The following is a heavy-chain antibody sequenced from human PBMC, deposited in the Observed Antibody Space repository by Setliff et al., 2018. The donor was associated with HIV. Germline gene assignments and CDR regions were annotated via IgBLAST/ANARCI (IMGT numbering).Heavy chain of an antibody. J-gene: IGHJ6*02. V-gene: IGHV3-33*01. Sequence: LRLSCAASGFRFRSHGIHWVRQAPGKGLEWVAFLGYDGINKYYADSVRGRFTISRNNAKNSLYLQMNSLRAEDTAVYYCARGVPYYNFWSGYYGARYYYGMDVWGQGATVTVSS. CDR1: GFRFRSHG. CDR2: LGYDGINK. CDR3: ARGVPYYNFWSGYYGARYYYGMDV. D-gene: IGHD3-3*01.